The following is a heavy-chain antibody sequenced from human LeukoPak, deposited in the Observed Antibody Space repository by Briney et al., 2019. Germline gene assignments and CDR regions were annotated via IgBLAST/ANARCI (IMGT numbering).Heavy chain of an antibody. D-gene: IGHD3-10*01. CDR3: ARGPPGGQFDP. Sequence: SETLSLTCTVSGGSISSYYWSWIRQPPEKGLEWIGYIYYSGSTNYNPSLKSRVTISVDTSKNQFSLKLSSVTAADTAVYYCARGPPGGQFDPWGQGTLVTVSS. CDR1: GGSISSYY. CDR2: IYYSGST. V-gene: IGHV4-59*01. J-gene: IGHJ5*02.